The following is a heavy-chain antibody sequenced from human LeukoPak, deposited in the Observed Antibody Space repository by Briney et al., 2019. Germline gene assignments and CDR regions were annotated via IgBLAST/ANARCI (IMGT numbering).Heavy chain of an antibody. Sequence: SQTLSLTCTVSGGSISSGDYYWSWIRQPPGKGLEWIGYIYYSGSTYYNPSLKSRVTISVDTSKNQFSLKLSSVTAADTAVYYCGRAGGEDMITFGGVIVGSFDYWGQGTLVTVSS. V-gene: IGHV4-30-4*01. CDR2: IYYSGST. CDR1: GGSISSGDYY. J-gene: IGHJ4*02. D-gene: IGHD3-16*02. CDR3: GRAGGEDMITFGGVIVGSFDY.